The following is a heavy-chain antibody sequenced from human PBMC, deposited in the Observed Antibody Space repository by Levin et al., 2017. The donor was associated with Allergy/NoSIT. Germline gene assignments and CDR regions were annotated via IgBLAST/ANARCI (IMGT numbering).Heavy chain of an antibody. CDR3: ARDPEEAMDPSYYYGMDV. Sequence: GGSPRLSCAASGFTFSSYSMNWVRQAPGKGLEWVSSISSSSSYIYYADSVKGRFTISRDNAKNSLYLQMNSLRAEDTAVYYCARDPEEAMDPSYYYGMDVWGQGTTVTVSS. J-gene: IGHJ6*02. D-gene: IGHD5-18*01. V-gene: IGHV3-21*01. CDR1: GFTFSSYS. CDR2: ISSSSSYI.